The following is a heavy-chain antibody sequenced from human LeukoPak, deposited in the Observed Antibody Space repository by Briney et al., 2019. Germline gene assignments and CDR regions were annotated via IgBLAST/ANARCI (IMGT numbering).Heavy chain of an antibody. Sequence: PGGSLRLSGAASGFTFSRHAMDWVRQAPGKGLVYISSISDNGGSTFYANSVKGRFNISRDNSNNMLYPQMGSRRVEDMAVYYCSRGLDRGYAYGPLEWGQGDLVTVSS. CDR3: SRGLDRGYAYGPLE. CDR2: ISDNGGST. J-gene: IGHJ4*02. CDR1: GFTFSRHA. D-gene: IGHD5-18*01. V-gene: IGHV3-64*01.